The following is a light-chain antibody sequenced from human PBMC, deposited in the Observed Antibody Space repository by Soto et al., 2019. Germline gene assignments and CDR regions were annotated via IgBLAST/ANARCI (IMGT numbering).Light chain of an antibody. CDR2: LVS. CDR3: AQGLKGPFT. Sequence: DIVLTQSPISLPVTPGEPASISCKSSQSLLHSDGYTYLDWYLQKPGQSPQLLIYLVSNRASGVPDRFSGSGASTNFTLKISRVEAEDVGVYYCAQGLKGPFTYGQGAKMEIK. V-gene: IGKV2-28*01. J-gene: IGKJ2*01. CDR1: QSLLHSDGYTY.